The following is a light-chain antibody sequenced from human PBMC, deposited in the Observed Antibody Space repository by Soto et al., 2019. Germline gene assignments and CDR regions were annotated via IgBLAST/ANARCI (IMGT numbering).Light chain of an antibody. V-gene: IGKV1-5*03. J-gene: IGKJ3*01. CDR1: QSISSW. Sequence: DIQMTQSPSTLSASVGDRITITCRASQSISSWLAWYQQKPGKAPTLLMYKASTLQSGVPSRFSGSGSGTEFTLTISSLQPDDFAPYYCQQYNNYEFTFGPGTKVDLK. CDR2: KAS. CDR3: QQYNNYEFT.